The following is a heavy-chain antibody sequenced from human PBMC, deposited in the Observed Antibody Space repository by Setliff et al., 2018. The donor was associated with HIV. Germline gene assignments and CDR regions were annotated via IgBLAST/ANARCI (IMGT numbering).Heavy chain of an antibody. D-gene: IGHD1-26*01. Sequence: SETLSLTCTVSGGSISSGSSYWSWIRQPAGKGLEWIGHIYTSGSTSYNPSLKSRVTMSVNTSKNQFSLRLTSVTAADTAVYFCARAPEVVGATRPYYYYMDVWGKGTMVTVSS. CDR3: ARAPEVVGATRPYYYYMDV. J-gene: IGHJ6*03. CDR1: GGSISSGSSY. V-gene: IGHV4-61*09. CDR2: IYTSGST.